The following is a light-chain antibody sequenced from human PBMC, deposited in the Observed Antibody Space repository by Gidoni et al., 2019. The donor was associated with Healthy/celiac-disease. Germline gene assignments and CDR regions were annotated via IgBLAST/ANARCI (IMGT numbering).Light chain of an antibody. CDR2: GAS. Sequence: ETVLTQSPGTLSLSLGERATLSRRARQSVRRSYLFWYQQKPGQAPRPLINGASRRAPGLPDRFIGSGSGTDCTLTISRREPEDFAVYYSHQHGSSPQRTFGGGTKVEIK. CDR1: QSVRRSY. V-gene: IGKV3-20*01. CDR3: HQHGSSPQRT. J-gene: IGKJ4*01.